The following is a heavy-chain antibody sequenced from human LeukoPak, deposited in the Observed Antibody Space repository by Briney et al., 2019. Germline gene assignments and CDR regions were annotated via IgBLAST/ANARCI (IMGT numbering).Heavy chain of an antibody. Sequence: ASVKVSCKASGYTFTSYDINWVRQATGQGLEWMGWMNPNSGNTGYAQKFQGRVTMTRNTSISTAYMELSGLRSEDTAVYYCARGLRRNRRYYFDYWGQGTLVTVSS. J-gene: IGHJ4*02. CDR1: GYTFTSYD. V-gene: IGHV1-8*01. CDR2: MNPNSGNT. CDR3: ARGLRRNRRYYFDY. D-gene: IGHD4-17*01.